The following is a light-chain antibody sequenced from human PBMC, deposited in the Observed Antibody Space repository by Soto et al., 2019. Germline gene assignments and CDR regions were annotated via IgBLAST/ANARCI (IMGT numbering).Light chain of an antibody. CDR2: NNN. V-gene: IGLV1-44*01. Sequence: QSVLTQPPSASGTPGQRVTISCSGSSSNIGSNTVNWYQQLPGTAPKLLIYNNNQRPSGVPDRFSGSKSGTSASLAISGLQSEYEADYYCAAWDDSLKGLVFGTGTKLTVL. CDR1: SSNIGSNT. J-gene: IGLJ1*01. CDR3: AAWDDSLKGLV.